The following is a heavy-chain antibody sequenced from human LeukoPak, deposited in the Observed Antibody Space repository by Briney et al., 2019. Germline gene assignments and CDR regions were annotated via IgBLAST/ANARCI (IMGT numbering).Heavy chain of an antibody. D-gene: IGHD2-8*01. CDR1: GFTFEDYG. CDR3: AKYFVGLMAPFDS. CDR2: L. V-gene: IGHV3-20*04. Sequence: RPGGSLRLSCDASGFTFEDYGMAGSAKLQGRGWSGSLTLKGRFTISRDNAKKSLHLQMNSLRAEDTAFYYCAKYFVGLMAPFDSWGQGTLVTVSS. J-gene: IGHJ4*02.